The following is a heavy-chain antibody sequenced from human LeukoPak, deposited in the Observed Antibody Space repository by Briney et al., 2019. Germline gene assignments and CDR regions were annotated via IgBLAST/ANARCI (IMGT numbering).Heavy chain of an antibody. J-gene: IGHJ4*02. Sequence: SGPTLVNPTQTLTLTCTFSGFSLSTSGVGVGWIRQPPGKALEWLALIYWDDDKRYSPSLKSRLTITKDTSKNQVVLTMTNMDPVDTATYYCAHRRITMVRGDYYFDYWGQGTLVTVSS. CDR3: AHRRITMVRGDYYFDY. D-gene: IGHD3-10*01. CDR1: GFSLSTSGVG. V-gene: IGHV2-5*02. CDR2: IYWDDDK.